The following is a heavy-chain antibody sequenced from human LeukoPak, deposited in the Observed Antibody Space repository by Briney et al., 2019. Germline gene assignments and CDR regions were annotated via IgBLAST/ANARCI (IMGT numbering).Heavy chain of an antibody. CDR2: ISSSSSTI. CDR1: GFTFSSYS. D-gene: IGHD5-12*01. CDR3: ARVWGSGYDLGPDY. V-gene: IGHV3-48*04. J-gene: IGHJ4*02. Sequence: GGSLRLSCAASGFTFSSYSMNWVRQAPGKGLEWVSYISSSSSTIYYADSVKGRFTISRDNAKNSLYLQMNSLRAEDTAVYYCARVWGSGYDLGPDYWGQGTLVTVSS.